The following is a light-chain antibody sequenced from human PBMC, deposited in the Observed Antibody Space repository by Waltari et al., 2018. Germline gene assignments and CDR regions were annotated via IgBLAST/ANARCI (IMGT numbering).Light chain of an antibody. J-gene: IGLJ2*01. Sequence: QLAVTQSPSASASLGASVKLTYTLTSDHSPYAHAWHPHQPEKGPRFLMKIDGGGGHTKGDGIHDRFSGFSSGAERYLTISSLQYEDEAAYYCQTWDPDTVVFGGGTTLTV. CDR3: QTWDPDTVV. CDR2: IDGGGGH. V-gene: IGLV4-69*01. CDR1: SDHSPYA.